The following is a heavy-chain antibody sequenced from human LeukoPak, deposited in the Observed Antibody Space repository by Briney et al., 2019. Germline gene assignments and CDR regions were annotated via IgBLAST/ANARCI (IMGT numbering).Heavy chain of an antibody. CDR2: IHQDGSEK. V-gene: IGHV3-7*01. CDR3: ARSSTAYSGSYYELDAFDI. CDR1: GFTFSSHW. Sequence: PGGSLRLSCAASGFTFSSHWMSWVRQAPGKGLEWVANIHQDGSEKYYVDSVKGRFTISRDNAKNSLYLQMNSLRAEDTAVYYCARSSTAYSGSYYELDAFDIWGQGTMVTVSS. J-gene: IGHJ3*02. D-gene: IGHD1-26*01.